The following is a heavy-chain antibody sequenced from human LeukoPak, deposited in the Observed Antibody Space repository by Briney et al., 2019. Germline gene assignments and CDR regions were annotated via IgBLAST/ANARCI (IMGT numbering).Heavy chain of an antibody. D-gene: IGHD3-22*01. CDR3: ARDSGGYYFDY. CDR1: GGSISSSSYY. CDR2: IYYRGNT. J-gene: IGHJ4*01. V-gene: IGHV4-39*01. Sequence: SETLSLTCTVSGGSISSSSYYWGWIRQPPGKGLEWIGNIYYRGNTYYSPSLKSRLTISVDTSKNQVSLRLSSVTVADTAVYYCARDSGGYYFDYWGQGTLVTVSS.